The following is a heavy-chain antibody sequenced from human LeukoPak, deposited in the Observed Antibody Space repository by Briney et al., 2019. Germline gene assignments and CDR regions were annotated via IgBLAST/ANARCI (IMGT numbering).Heavy chain of an antibody. V-gene: IGHV3-74*01. J-gene: IGHJ4*02. CDR3: AKERSSPYDSSGDEPFFDY. Sequence: GGSLRLSCAGSGFTFSQSWMHWVRQAPGKGLVWVSRINSDGSSTTYGDSVKGRFTISRDNSKNTLYLQMNSLRAEDTAVYYCAKERSSPYDSSGDEPFFDYWGQGTLVTVSS. D-gene: IGHD3-22*01. CDR1: GFTFSQSW. CDR2: INSDGSST.